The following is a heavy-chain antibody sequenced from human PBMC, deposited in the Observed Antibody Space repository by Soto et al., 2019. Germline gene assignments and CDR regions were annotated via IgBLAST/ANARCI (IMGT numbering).Heavy chain of an antibody. CDR1: GYTFTSYA. Sequence: QVQLVQSGAEVKKPGASVKVSCKASGYTFTSYAISWVRQAPGQGLEWMGWISAYNGNTNYAQKLKGRVTMTTDTATTTAYMELRTLRADNSAVYYYARSGPPAAYWGQGTLVTVSS. CDR3: ARSGPPAAY. CDR2: ISAYNGNT. V-gene: IGHV1-18*01. D-gene: IGHD6-25*01. J-gene: IGHJ4*02.